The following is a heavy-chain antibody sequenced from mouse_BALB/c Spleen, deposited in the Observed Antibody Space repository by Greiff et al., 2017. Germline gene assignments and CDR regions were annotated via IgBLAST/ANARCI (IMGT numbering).Heavy chain of an antibody. CDR1: GFTFSSYT. V-gene: IGHV5-12-2*01. J-gene: IGHJ1*01. CDR2: ISNGGGST. CDR3: ARQSRDVYWYFDV. Sequence: EVQGVESGGGLVQPGGSLKLSCAASGFTFSSYTMSWVRQTPEKRLEWVAYISNGGGSTYYPDTVKGRFTISRDNAKNTLYLQMSSLKSEDTAMYYCARQSRDVYWYFDVWGAGTTVTVSS.